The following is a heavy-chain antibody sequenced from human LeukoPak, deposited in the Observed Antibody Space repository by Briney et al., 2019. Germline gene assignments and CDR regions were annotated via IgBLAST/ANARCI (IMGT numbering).Heavy chain of an antibody. CDR3: ARGLGDHYSSKHWYYFDY. CDR2: ISGSGGST. J-gene: IGHJ4*02. V-gene: IGHV3-23*01. D-gene: IGHD6-13*01. CDR1: GFTFSSYA. Sequence: PGGSLRLSCAASGFTFSSYAMSWVRQAPGKGLEWVSAISGSGGSTYYADSVKGRFTISRDNSKNTLYLQMNSLRAEDTAVYYCARGLGDHYSSKHWYYFDYWGQGTLVTVSS.